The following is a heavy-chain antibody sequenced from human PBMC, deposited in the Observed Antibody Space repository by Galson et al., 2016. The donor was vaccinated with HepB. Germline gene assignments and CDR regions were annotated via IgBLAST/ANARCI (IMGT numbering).Heavy chain of an antibody. Sequence: SVKVSCKASGGTFNSYAINWVRQAPGQGLEWMGGIVPLFGTANYAQKFQGRVTITADESTGTACMEMSRLTSEDTAVYYCARGGPYSSSSFDYWGRGTLVTVSS. CDR1: GGTFNSYA. D-gene: IGHD6-6*01. J-gene: IGHJ4*02. CDR2: IVPLFGTA. CDR3: ARGGPYSSSSFDY. V-gene: IGHV1-69*13.